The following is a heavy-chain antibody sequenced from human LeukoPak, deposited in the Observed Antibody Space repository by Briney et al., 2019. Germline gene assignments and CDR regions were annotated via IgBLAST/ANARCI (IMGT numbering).Heavy chain of an antibody. CDR1: GYTFTSYG. Sequence: ASVKVSCKASGYTFTSYGISWVRQAPGQGLEWMGWISAYNGNTNYAQKLQGRVTMTTDTSTSTAYMELRSLRSDDTAVYYCARRHHSSSFAGGEGYFDYWGQGTTVTVSS. D-gene: IGHD6-13*01. V-gene: IGHV1-18*01. J-gene: IGHJ4*03. CDR2: ISAYNGNT. CDR3: ARRHHSSSFAGGEGYFDY.